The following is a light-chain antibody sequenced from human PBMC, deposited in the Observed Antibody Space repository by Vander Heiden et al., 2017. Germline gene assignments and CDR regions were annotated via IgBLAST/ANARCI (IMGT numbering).Light chain of an antibody. CDR3: QRDGSSRRT. CDR1: QSVSSSY. Sequence: EIVLTQSPGTLSLSPGERATLSCRASQSVSSSYLAWYQQKPGQAPRLLIYGASSRATGIPDRFSGSGSGTDFTLTIIRLEPEDFAVYYCQRDGSSRRTFGQGTKVEIK. J-gene: IGKJ1*01. CDR2: GAS. V-gene: IGKV3-20*01.